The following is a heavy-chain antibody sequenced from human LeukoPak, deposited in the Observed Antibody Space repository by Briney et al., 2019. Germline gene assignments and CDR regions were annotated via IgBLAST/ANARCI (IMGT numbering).Heavy chain of an antibody. CDR1: GGSISSYY. V-gene: IGHV4-59*01. CDR3: ARQDGRPGSLDI. J-gene: IGHJ3*02. Sequence: PPETLSLTCTVSGGSISSYYWSWVRQPPGKGLEWIGYIYYSGTTTYNPSLKSRVTISLATSNNQSSLKLNSGTSADTAVYYCARQDGRPGSLDIWGRGTVVTVSS. D-gene: IGHD3-10*01. CDR2: IYYSGTT.